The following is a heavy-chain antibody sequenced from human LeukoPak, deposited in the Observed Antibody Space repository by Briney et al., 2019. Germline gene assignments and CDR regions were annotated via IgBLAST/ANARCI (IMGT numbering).Heavy chain of an antibody. J-gene: IGHJ4*02. CDR1: GGSISSYY. D-gene: IGHD6-13*01. CDR2: IYYSGST. V-gene: IGHV4-59*01. CDR3: ARGGPAAGRFDY. Sequence: SETLSLTCTVSGGSISSYYWSWIRQPPGKGLEWIGYIYYSGSTNYNPSLKSRVTISVDTPKNQFSLKLSSVTAADTAVYYCARGGPAAGRFDYWGQGTLVTVSS.